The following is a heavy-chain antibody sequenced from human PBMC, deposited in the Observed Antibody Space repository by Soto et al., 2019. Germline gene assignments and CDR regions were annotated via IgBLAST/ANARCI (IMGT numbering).Heavy chain of an antibody. CDR3: ARAPXYSVAQYFQH. V-gene: IGHV4-31*03. CDR2: ISSSGST. J-gene: IGHJ1*01. Sequence: SDALSLTCTVSGRPISIGGYYWSWIRQHPGKCLEWIGYISSSGSTSYNPSLKSRVTISVDTSKNQFSLKLSSVTAADTAVYYCARAPXYSVAQYFQHWGQGTLVTVSS. D-gene: IGHD2-21*01. CDR1: GRPISIGGYY.